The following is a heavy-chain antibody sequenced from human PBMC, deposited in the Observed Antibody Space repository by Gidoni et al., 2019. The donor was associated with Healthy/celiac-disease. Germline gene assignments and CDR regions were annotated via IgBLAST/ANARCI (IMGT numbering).Heavy chain of an antibody. CDR2: ISGSGGST. CDR3: AKDRERGVRGVTDAFDI. D-gene: IGHD3-10*01. V-gene: IGHV3-23*01. Sequence: EVQLLESGGGLVQPGGSLRLSCAASGFTFSSYAMSWVRQAPGKGLDWVSAISGSGGSTYYADSVKGRFTISRDKSKNTLYLQMNSLRAEDTAVYYCAKDRERGVRGVTDAFDIWGQGTMVTVSS. J-gene: IGHJ3*02. CDR1: GFTFSSYA.